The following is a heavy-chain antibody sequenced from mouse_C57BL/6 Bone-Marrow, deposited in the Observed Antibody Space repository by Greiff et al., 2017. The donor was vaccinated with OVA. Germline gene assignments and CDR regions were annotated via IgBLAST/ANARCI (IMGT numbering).Heavy chain of an antibody. Sequence: DVMLVESGGGLVKPGGSLKLSCAASGFTFSSYAMSWVRQTPEQRLEWVATISDGGSYTYYPDNVKGRFTISRDNAKNNLYLQMSHLKSEDTAMYYCARGGSSGYKDYWGQGTTLTVSS. CDR3: ARGGSSGYKDY. J-gene: IGHJ2*01. V-gene: IGHV5-4*03. CDR1: GFTFSSYA. CDR2: ISDGGSYT. D-gene: IGHD3-2*02.